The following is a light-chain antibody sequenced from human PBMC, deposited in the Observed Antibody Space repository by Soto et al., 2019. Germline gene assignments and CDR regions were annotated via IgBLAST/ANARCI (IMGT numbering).Light chain of an antibody. J-gene: IGKJ2*01. V-gene: IGKV3-15*01. CDR3: QQYNNLPQT. CDR2: GAS. Sequence: EIVMTQSPATLSVSPGERATLSCRASQSVSSNLAWYQQKPGQAPRLLIYGASTRATGIPARFSGSGSGTEFTPTTSSLQSKDFAVYYCQQYNNLPQTFGQGTKLEIK. CDR1: QSVSSN.